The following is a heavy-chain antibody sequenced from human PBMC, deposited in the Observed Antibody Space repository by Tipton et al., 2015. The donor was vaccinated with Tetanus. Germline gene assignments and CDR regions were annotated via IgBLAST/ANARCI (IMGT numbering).Heavy chain of an antibody. CDR1: GGSFSGNY. CDR3: ASLPKHWLAPRGAP. V-gene: IGHV4-34*01. D-gene: IGHD6-19*01. CDR2: INHRGGT. Sequence: TLSLTCGVSGGSFSGNYWSWIRQPPGKGLEWIGEINHRGGTMYNPSLKSRVTISGDTSKNHFSLNLTSVTAADTAVYYCASLPKHWLAPRGAPWGQGTLVTVSS. J-gene: IGHJ5*02.